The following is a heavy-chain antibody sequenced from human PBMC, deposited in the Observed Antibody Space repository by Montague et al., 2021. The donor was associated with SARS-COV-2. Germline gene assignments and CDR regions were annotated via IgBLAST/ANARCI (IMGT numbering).Heavy chain of an antibody. Sequence: SETLSLTCTVSGGSISSSSYCWGWIRKPPGKGLEWIGSIYYSGSTYYNPSLKSRVTISVDTSKNQFSLKLSSVTAADTAVYYCARQMTSWWELLYYFDYWGQGTLATVPS. V-gene: IGHV4-39*01. CDR2: IYYSGST. CDR1: GGSISSSSYC. CDR3: ARQMTSWWELLYYFDY. J-gene: IGHJ4*02. D-gene: IGHD1-26*01.